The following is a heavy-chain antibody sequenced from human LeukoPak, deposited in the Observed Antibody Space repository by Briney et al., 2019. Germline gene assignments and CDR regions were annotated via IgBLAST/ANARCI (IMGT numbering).Heavy chain of an antibody. V-gene: IGHV4-61*02. Sequence: SETLSLTCSASGGSIRSGSYYWSWIRQPAGKGLELIGRIYTSGTTHYNPSLKSRVTITVDTSKNQFSVKLTSVTAADTAVYYCARWYSSSTGDRFDSWGQGTQVTVSA. D-gene: IGHD6-19*01. CDR3: ARWYSSSTGDRFDS. J-gene: IGHJ4*02. CDR2: IYTSGTT. CDR1: GGSIRSGSYY.